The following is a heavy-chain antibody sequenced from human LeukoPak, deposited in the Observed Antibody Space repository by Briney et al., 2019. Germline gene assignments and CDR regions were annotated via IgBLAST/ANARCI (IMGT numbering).Heavy chain of an antibody. Sequence: GGSLRLSCAASGFTFSSYGMHWVRQAPGKGLEWVAVISYDGSNKYYADSVKGRFTISRDNSKNTLYLQMNSLRAEDTAVYYCARSRGEEYFQHWGQGTLVTVSS. CDR3: ARSRGEEYFQH. D-gene: IGHD2-21*01. CDR1: GFTFSSYG. J-gene: IGHJ1*01. V-gene: IGHV3-30*03. CDR2: ISYDGSNK.